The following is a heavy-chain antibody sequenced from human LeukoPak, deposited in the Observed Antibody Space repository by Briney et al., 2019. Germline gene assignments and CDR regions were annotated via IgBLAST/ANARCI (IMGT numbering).Heavy chain of an antibody. V-gene: IGHV4-4*07. Sequence: SETLSLTCTVPGASISSYYWSWIRQPAGKGLEWIGRIYTSGSTNYNPSLKSRVTMSVDTSKNQFSLKLSSVTAADTAVYYCARGPGSGYPYYFDYWGQGTLVTVSS. CDR2: IYTSGST. J-gene: IGHJ4*02. CDR3: ARGPGSGYPYYFDY. CDR1: GASISSYY. D-gene: IGHD3-3*01.